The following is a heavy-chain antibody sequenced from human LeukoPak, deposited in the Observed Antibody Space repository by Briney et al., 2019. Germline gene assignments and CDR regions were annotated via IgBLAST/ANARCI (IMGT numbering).Heavy chain of an antibody. CDR1: GLTFGSYG. V-gene: IGHV1-46*01. D-gene: IGHD1-26*01. Sequence: PGRSLRLSCAASGLTFGSYGMHWVRQAPGKGLEWVGIINPSGGSTSYAQKFQGRVTMTRDTSITTAYMELSGLRSDDTAVYYCARDPGWEIPDGYFDSWGQGTLVTVSS. CDR3: ARDPGWEIPDGYFDS. CDR2: INPSGGST. J-gene: IGHJ4*02.